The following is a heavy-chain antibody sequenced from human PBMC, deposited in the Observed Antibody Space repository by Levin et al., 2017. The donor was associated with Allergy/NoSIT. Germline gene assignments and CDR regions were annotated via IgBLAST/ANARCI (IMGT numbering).Heavy chain of an antibody. J-gene: IGHJ4*02. CDR2: ISYSGSS. Sequence: SETLSLTCTVFGDSISSGDYYWSWIRQHPGKGLECIGYISYSGSSYYNSSLRSRVTMSMDTSKNQFSLKLSSVTAADTAVYYCASIGQQLIRTWGQGTLVTVSS. CDR3: ASIGQQLIRT. D-gene: IGHD6-13*01. V-gene: IGHV4-31*03. CDR1: GDSISSGDYY.